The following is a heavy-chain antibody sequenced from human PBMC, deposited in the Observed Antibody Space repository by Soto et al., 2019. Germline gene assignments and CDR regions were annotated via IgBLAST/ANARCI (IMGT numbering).Heavy chain of an antibody. V-gene: IGHV3-33*01. J-gene: IGHJ4*02. Sequence: QVQLVESGGGVVQPGGSLRLSCAASGFTFGRHGMHWVRQAPGKGLEWVAVIGSDGARDSYADSMKGRFSISRDNGQNTLYLQINSLRVEDTAVYYCAGDDDYRDNGLDYWGQGTLVTVSS. CDR2: IGSDGARD. CDR1: GFTFGRHG. D-gene: IGHD4-17*01. CDR3: AGDDDYRDNGLDY.